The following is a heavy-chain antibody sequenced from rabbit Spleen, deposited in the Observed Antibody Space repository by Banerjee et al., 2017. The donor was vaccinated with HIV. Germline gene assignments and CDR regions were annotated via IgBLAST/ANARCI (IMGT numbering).Heavy chain of an antibody. V-gene: IGHV1S45*01. CDR2: INTATGKP. CDR1: GFSFSDRDV. CDR3: ARDLAGAIGWNFYL. Sequence: QEQLVESGGGLVQPEGSLTLTCKASGFSFSDRDVMCWVRQAPGKGLEWIACINTATGKPVYASWAKGRFTISTTSSTTVTLQMTSLTAADTATYFCARDLAGAIGWNFYLWGPGTLVTDS. J-gene: IGHJ4*01. D-gene: IGHD4-1*01.